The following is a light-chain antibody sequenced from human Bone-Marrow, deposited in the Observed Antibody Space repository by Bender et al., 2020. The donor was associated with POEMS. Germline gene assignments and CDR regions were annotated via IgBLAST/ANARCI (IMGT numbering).Light chain of an antibody. CDR3: SSAAGGNKFV. J-gene: IGLJ2*01. CDR1: SSDVGAYNL. V-gene: IGLV2-8*01. CDR2: EVS. Sequence: QSALNQPASVSGSPGQSITISCTGASSDVGAYNLVSWYQQHPGKAPKLMIYEVSERPSGVPDRFSGSKSGNTASLTVSGLQAEDEADYYCSSAAGGNKFVFGGGTKLTVL.